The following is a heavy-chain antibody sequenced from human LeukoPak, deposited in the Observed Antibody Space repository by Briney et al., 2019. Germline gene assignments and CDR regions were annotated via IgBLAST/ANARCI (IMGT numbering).Heavy chain of an antibody. CDR2: IYYSGST. CDR3: ARDPGAYFDY. Sequence: PSETLSLTCAVSGYSISSSYYWSWIRQPPGQELEWIGYIYYSGSTNYTPSLKSRVTISVDTSKNQFSLKLSSVTAADTAVYYCARDPGAYFDYWGQGTLVTVSS. J-gene: IGHJ4*02. D-gene: IGHD4/OR15-4a*01. V-gene: IGHV4-61*01. CDR1: GYSISSSYY.